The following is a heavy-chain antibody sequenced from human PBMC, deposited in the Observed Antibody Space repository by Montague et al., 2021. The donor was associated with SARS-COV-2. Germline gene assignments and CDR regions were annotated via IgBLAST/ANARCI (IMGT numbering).Heavy chain of an antibody. CDR3: ARHGSSGYFDWLGD. V-gene: IGHV4-39*01. Sequence: SETLSLTCTLSGGSISSSSYYWGWIRQPPGKGLEWIGSIYYSGSTYYXPSLESRVTISVDTSKNQFSLKLSSVTAADTAVYYCARHGSSGYFDWLGDWGQGTLVTVSS. CDR1: GGSISSSSYY. CDR2: IYYSGST. D-gene: IGHD3-9*01. J-gene: IGHJ4*02.